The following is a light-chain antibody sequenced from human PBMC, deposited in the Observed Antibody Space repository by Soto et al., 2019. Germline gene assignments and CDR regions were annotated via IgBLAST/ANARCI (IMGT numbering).Light chain of an antibody. J-gene: IGKJ5*01. V-gene: IGKV3-20*01. Sequence: EIVMTQSPVTLSLSPLEIVTLSCRASQSVSSNLAWYQQKPGQAPSLLIYGAFTRATGIPARFSGSGSGTDFTLTISRLEPEDFAVYYCQKYGSSPINCGQGKRRAIK. CDR1: QSVSSN. CDR2: GAF. CDR3: QKYGSSPIN.